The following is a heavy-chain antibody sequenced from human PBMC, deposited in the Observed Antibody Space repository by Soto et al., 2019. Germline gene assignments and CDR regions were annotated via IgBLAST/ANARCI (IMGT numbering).Heavy chain of an antibody. CDR3: TTAHPCGPDY. CDR1: GFTFSNAW. J-gene: IGHJ4*02. Sequence: EVQLVESGGGLVKPGESLRLSCAASGFTFSNAWMNWVRQAPGKGLEWVGQIRSKTDGGTIFYPAPVKGRFIISRDDSRDTLYLQMNSLKTEDTAVYYCTTAHPCGPDYWGQGTLVTVSS. V-gene: IGHV3-15*01. CDR2: IRSKTDGGTI. D-gene: IGHD2-21*01.